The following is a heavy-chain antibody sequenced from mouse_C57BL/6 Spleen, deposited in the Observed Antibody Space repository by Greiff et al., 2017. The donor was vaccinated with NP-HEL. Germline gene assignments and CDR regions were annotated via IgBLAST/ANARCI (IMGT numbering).Heavy chain of an antibody. CDR3: ARGGVVDSYYFDY. CDR2: IDPEDGET. Sequence: EVQLQQSVAELVRPGASVKLSCTASGFNIKNTYMHWVKQRPEQGLEWIGRIDPEDGETKYAPKFQGKATITADTSSNTAYLQLSSLTSEDTAVYYCARGGVVDSYYFDYWGQGTTLTVSS. D-gene: IGHD1-1*01. V-gene: IGHV14-2*01. CDR1: GFNIKNTY. J-gene: IGHJ2*01.